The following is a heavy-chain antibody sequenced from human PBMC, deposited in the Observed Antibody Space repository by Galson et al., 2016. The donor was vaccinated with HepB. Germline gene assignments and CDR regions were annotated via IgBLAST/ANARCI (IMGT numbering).Heavy chain of an antibody. J-gene: IGHJ4*02. CDR3: AKANAHFDYLLPKANDY. CDR1: GFTFHNYA. D-gene: IGHD3-9*01. V-gene: IGHV3-23*01. Sequence: SLRLSCAASGFTFHNYAMTWVRQAPGKGLEWVSSISGSGGSTYYPDSVKGRFTISRDNSKNTLDLRMNSLRAGDTAVYYCAKANAHFDYLLPKANDYWGQGTLVTVSS. CDR2: ISGSGGST.